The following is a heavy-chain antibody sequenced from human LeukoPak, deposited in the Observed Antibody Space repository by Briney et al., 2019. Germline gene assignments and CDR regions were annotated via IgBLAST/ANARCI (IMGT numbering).Heavy chain of an antibody. CDR3: AKDQSTILGYYNGMDV. J-gene: IGHJ6*02. D-gene: IGHD3-3*01. Sequence: GGSLRLSCAASGFTFSSYAMSWVRQAPGKGLEWVSVISGSGGSTYYADSVKGRFTISRDNSKNTLYLQMNSLRAEDTDVYYCAKDQSTILGYYNGMDVWGQGTTVTVSS. CDR1: GFTFSSYA. CDR2: ISGSGGST. V-gene: IGHV3-23*01.